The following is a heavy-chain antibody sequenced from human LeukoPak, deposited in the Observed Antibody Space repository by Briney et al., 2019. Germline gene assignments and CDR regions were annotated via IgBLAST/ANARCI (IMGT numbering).Heavy chain of an antibody. CDR2: ISAYNGNT. J-gene: IGHJ4*02. Sequence: ASVKVSCKASGYTFTSYGISWVRQAPGQGLEWMGWISAYNGNTSYAQKLQGRVTMTADTSTSTAYMELRSLRSDDTAVYYCARGGHGYCSSTSCYGSLDYWGQGTLVTVSS. CDR3: ARGGHGYCSSTSCYGSLDY. D-gene: IGHD2-2*01. V-gene: IGHV1-18*01. CDR1: GYTFTSYG.